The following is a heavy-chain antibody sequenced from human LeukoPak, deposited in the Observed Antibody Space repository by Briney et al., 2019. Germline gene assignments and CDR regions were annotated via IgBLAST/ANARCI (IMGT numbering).Heavy chain of an antibody. Sequence: GGSLRLSCAASGFTFSSYAMHWVRQAPGKGLEYVSAISSKGGSTYYANSVKGRFTISRDNSKNTLYLQMGSLRAEDMAVYYCASLGSSISDYWGQGTLVTVSS. D-gene: IGHD6-6*01. J-gene: IGHJ4*02. CDR2: ISSKGGST. CDR3: ASLGSSISDY. CDR1: GFTFSSYA. V-gene: IGHV3-64*01.